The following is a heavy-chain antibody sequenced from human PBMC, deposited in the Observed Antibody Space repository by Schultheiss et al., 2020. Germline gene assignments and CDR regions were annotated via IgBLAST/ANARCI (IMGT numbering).Heavy chain of an antibody. Sequence: GGSLKLSCTASGFTFGNYTMSWFRQAPGKGLEWVGFIRSRAYGGTTEYATSVKGRFTILRDDSKSVAHLQMNSLKTEDTAVYYCTKDHSALGYCSGGSCYSHRLNWFDPWGPETLVTVSS. V-gene: IGHV3-49*03. CDR1: GFTFGNYT. CDR2: IRSRAYGGTT. J-gene: IGHJ5*02. CDR3: TKDHSALGYCSGGSCYSHRLNWFDP. D-gene: IGHD2-15*01.